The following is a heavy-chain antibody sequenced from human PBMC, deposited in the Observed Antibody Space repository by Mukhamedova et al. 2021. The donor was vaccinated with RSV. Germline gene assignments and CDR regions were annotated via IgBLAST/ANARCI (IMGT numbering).Heavy chain of an antibody. CDR2: ISSSSSYI. J-gene: IGHJ3*02. CDR3: ARDREIVVVVAGNHDAFDI. Sequence: GLEWVSSISSSSSYIYYADSVKGRFTISRDNAKNSLYLQMNSLRAEDTAVYYCARDREIVVVVAGNHDAFDIWGQGTMVTV. V-gene: IGHV3-21*01. D-gene: IGHD2-15*01.